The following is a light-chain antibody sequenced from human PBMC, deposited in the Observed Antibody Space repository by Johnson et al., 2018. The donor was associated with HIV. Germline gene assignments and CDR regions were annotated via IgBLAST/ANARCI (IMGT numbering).Light chain of an antibody. CDR2: DNN. Sequence: QSVLTQPPSVSAAPGQKVTISCSGSSSNIGNNYVSWYQQLPGTAPKLLIYDNNKRPSGIPDRFSGSKSGTSATLGITGLQTGDEADYYCGTWDNSLSSYFFRTGTKVTVL. CDR3: GTWDNSLSSYF. CDR1: SSNIGNNY. V-gene: IGLV1-51*01. J-gene: IGLJ1*01.